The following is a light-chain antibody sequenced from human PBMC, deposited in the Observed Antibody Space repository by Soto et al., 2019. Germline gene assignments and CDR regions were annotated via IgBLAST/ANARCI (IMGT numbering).Light chain of an antibody. V-gene: IGLV1-40*01. CDR3: QSYDSSLSGPVV. J-gene: IGLJ2*01. Sequence: QSVLTQPPSVSGAPGQRVNISCNESSSNIGAGYDVHWYQQLPGAAPKLLIYGNSNRPSGVPDRFSGSKSGTSASLAISGLQAEDEADYYCQSYDSSLSGPVVFGGGAKVTVL. CDR2: GNS. CDR1: SSNIGAGYD.